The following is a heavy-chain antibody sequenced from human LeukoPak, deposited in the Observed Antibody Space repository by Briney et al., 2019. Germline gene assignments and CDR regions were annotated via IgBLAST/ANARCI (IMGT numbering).Heavy chain of an antibody. CDR1: GYSFTSYW. J-gene: IGHJ5*02. CDR2: IYPGDSDT. V-gene: IGHV5-51*01. CDR3: ARRVVGATTLIWFDP. Sequence: GESLKISCQGSGYSFTSYWIGWVRQMPGKGLEWMGIIYPGDSDTRYSPSFQGQVTISADKSISTAYLQWSSLKASDTAMYYCARRVVGATTLIWFDPWGQGTLVTVSS. D-gene: IGHD1-26*01.